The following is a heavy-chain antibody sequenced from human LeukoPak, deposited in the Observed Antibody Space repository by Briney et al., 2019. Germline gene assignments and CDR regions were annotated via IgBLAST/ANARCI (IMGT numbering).Heavy chain of an antibody. CDR3: ARGWTTVTTRLFDY. J-gene: IGHJ4*02. CDR2: ISSSSYI. Sequence: PGGSLRLSCAASGFTFSSYSMNWVRQAPGKGLEWVSSISSSSYIYYADSVKGRFTISRDNAKNSLYLQMNSLRAEDTAVYYCARGWTTVTTRLFDYWGQGTLVTVSS. D-gene: IGHD4-17*01. CDR1: GFTFSSYS. V-gene: IGHV3-21*01.